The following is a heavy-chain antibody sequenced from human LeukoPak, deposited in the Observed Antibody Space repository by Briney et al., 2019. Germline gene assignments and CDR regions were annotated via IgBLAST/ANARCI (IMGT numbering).Heavy chain of an antibody. CDR2: IGVSGTSR. CDR3: AKEAPGHFDL. V-gene: IGHV3-23*01. CDR1: GFTFSSYA. J-gene: IGHJ2*01. Sequence: GGSLRLSCAASGFTFSSYAVGWGSQPPGNGLEWVSVIGVSGTSRYYADSVKDRFTISRDNSKSTLYLQMNRLRVEDTAVYYCAKEAPGHFDLWGRGTLVTVSS.